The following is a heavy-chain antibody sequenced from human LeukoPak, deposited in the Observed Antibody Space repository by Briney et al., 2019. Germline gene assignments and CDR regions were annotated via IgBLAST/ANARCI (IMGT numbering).Heavy chain of an antibody. CDR3: ARDRIFWNDGVTDFDY. CDR1: GYSFTGYY. J-gene: IGHJ4*02. V-gene: IGHV1-2*02. CDR2: INLNSGVT. Sequence: ASVKVSFKSSGYSFTGYYIHWVGQAPGQGRERMGCINLNSGVTNYAHKFHDRVTLTRNSSITTAYMYASSLRSDDTAVCYCARDRIFWNDGVTDFDYWGQGNLVTVSS. D-gene: IGHD1-1*01.